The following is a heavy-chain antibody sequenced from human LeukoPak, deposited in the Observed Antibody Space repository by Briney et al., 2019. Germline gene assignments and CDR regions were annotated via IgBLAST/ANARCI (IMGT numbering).Heavy chain of an antibody. V-gene: IGHV4-39*01. J-gene: IGHJ3*02. Sequence: PSETLSLTCTVSGGSISSSSYYWGWIRQPPGKGLEWIGRIYYSGSTYYNPSLQSRVTISVDTSKNQFSLKLSSVTAADTAVYYCASPWDIVVVPASAGDAFDIWGQGTMVTVSS. D-gene: IGHD2-2*01. CDR3: ASPWDIVVVPASAGDAFDI. CDR1: GGSISSSSYY. CDR2: IYYSGST.